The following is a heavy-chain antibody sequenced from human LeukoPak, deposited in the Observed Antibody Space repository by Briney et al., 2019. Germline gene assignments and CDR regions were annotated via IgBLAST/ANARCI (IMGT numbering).Heavy chain of an antibody. Sequence: ASVKVSCKASGYTFTSYDINWVRQATGQGLEWMGWMNPNSGGTNYAQKFQGRVTMTRDTSISTAYMELSRLRSDDTAVYYCAKPIWFGELSFDYWGQGTLVTVSS. CDR1: GYTFTSYD. CDR2: MNPNSGGT. D-gene: IGHD3-10*01. CDR3: AKPIWFGELSFDY. V-gene: IGHV1-2*02. J-gene: IGHJ4*02.